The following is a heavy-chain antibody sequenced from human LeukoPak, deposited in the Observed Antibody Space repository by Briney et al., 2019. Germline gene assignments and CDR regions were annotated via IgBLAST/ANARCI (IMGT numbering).Heavy chain of an antibody. CDR3: AKGQIVVVTEDAFHI. CDR2: ISGSGGST. CDR1: GFTFSSYA. Sequence: GGSLRLSCAASGFTFSSYAMSWVRQAPGKGLEWVSVISGSGGSTYYAGSVKGRFTISRDNSKSTLYLQMNSLRAEDTALYYCAKGQIVVVTEDAFHIWGQGTMVSVSS. J-gene: IGHJ3*02. V-gene: IGHV3-23*01. D-gene: IGHD2-21*02.